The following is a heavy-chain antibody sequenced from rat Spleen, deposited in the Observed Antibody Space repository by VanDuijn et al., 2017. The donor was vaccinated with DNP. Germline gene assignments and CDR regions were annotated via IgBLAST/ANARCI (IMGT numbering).Heavy chain of an antibody. Sequence: EVQLVESGGGLVQPGRSMKLSCAASGFPFSNSYMTWVRQAPTKGLEWVASISNTGDHTYYSDSVKGRFSLSRDNAKSTLYLQLNSLRSEDTATYYCARLWLSSGDYWGQGVMVTVSS. CDR2: ISNTGDHT. J-gene: IGHJ2*01. V-gene: IGHV5-25*01. CDR3: ARLWLSSGDY. D-gene: IGHD1-3*01. CDR1: GFPFSNSY.